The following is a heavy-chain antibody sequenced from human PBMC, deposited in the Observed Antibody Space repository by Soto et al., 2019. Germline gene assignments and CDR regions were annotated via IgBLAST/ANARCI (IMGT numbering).Heavy chain of an antibody. CDR3: TRTLIEYSSSTFWFDP. V-gene: IGHV3-49*03. Sequence: PGGSLRLSCTVSGLTFSDAWLSWFRQAPGKGLEWVGFIRSKAYGGTTEYAASVKGRFTISRDDSKSIDYLQMNSLKTEDTAFYYCTRTLIEYSSSTFWFDPWGQGTLVTVSS. D-gene: IGHD6-6*01. CDR2: IRSKAYGGTT. CDR1: GLTFSDAW. J-gene: IGHJ5*02.